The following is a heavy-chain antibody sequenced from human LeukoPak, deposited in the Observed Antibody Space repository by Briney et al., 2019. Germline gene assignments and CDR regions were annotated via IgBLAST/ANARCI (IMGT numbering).Heavy chain of an antibody. CDR1: GGSFSGYY. CDR3: ARDGSVRRGYSYGYWFDP. V-gene: IGHV4-34*12. Sequence: SETLSLTCAVYGGSFSGYYWSWIRQPPGKGLDWIGEIIHSGGTNYNPSLKSRVTISVDTSKNQFSLKLSSVTAADTAVYYCARDGSVRRGYSYGYWFDPWGQGTLVTVSS. J-gene: IGHJ5*02. CDR2: IIHSGGT. D-gene: IGHD5-18*01.